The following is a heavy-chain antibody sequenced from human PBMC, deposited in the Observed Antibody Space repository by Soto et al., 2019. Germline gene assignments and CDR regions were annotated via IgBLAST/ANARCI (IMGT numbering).Heavy chain of an antibody. CDR1: GFTFSDYY. J-gene: IGHJ5*02. D-gene: IGHD4-17*01. V-gene: IGHV3-11*06. CDR3: ARREVTTVTTRIYNWFDP. Sequence: QVQVVESGGGLVKPGGSLRLSCAASGFTFSDYYMSWIRQAPGKGLEWVSYISGSSSYTKYADSVKGRFTISRDNAKNSLYLQMNRLRAEDTAVYYCARREVTTVTTRIYNWFDPWGQGTLVTVSS. CDR2: ISGSSSYT.